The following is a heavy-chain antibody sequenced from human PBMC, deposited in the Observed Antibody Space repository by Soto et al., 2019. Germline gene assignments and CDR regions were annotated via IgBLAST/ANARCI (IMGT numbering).Heavy chain of an antibody. V-gene: IGHV1-46*01. D-gene: IGHD1-1*01. CDR2: TNPRDGST. CDR3: ARSYVTTRPIDF. CDR1: GYSLTGYY. Sequence: SVKVSGKASGYSLTGYYMYWVRRASGQGLEWMGITNPRDGSTNYAKKFQGRVTMTSDTSTSTVYMEMSSLRSDDTAIYYCARSYVTTRPIDFWG. J-gene: IGHJ4*01.